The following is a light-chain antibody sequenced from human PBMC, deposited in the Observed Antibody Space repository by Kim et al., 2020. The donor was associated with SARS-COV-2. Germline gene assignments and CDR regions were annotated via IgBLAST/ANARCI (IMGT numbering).Light chain of an antibody. CDR3: QQRSNWPL. Sequence: LSPGERATLSCRASQSVSSYLAWYQQKPGQAPRLLIYDASNRATGIPARFSGSGSGTDFTLTISSLEPEDFAVYYCQQRSNWPLFGGGTKVDIK. CDR2: DAS. J-gene: IGKJ4*01. V-gene: IGKV3-11*01. CDR1: QSVSSY.